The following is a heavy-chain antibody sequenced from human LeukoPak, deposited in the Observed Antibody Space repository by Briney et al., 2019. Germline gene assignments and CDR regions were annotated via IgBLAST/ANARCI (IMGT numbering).Heavy chain of an antibody. D-gene: IGHD2-2*01. Sequence: ASVKVSCKASGYTFTTNAMNWVRQAPGQGLEWMGWINTNTGNPTYAQGFTGRFVFSLDTSVSTAYLQISSLKAEDTAIYHCVRVSCTDSSCYVDYWGQGTLVTVSS. J-gene: IGHJ4*02. V-gene: IGHV7-4-1*02. CDR1: GYTFTTNA. CDR2: INTNTGNP. CDR3: VRVSCTDSSCYVDY.